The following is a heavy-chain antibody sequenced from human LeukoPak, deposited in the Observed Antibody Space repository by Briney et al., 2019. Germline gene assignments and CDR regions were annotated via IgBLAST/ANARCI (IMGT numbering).Heavy chain of an antibody. CDR2: IYYSGST. Sequence: SQTLSLTCTVSGVSISSGDYYWSWIRQPPGKGLEWIGYIYYSGSTYYNPSLKSRVTISVDTSKNQFSLKLSSVTAADTAVYYCARDWDYYDSRGAFDIWGQGTMVTVSS. V-gene: IGHV4-30-4*01. J-gene: IGHJ3*02. CDR3: ARDWDYYDSRGAFDI. CDR1: GVSISSGDYY. D-gene: IGHD3-22*01.